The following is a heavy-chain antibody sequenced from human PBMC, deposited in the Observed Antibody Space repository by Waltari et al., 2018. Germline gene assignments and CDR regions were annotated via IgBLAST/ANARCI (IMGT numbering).Heavy chain of an antibody. CDR1: GGTFSSYA. V-gene: IGHV1-69*04. CDR3: ARDRGQWLVGSWFDP. J-gene: IGHJ5*02. D-gene: IGHD6-19*01. CDR2: IIPFLGIA. Sequence: QVQLVQSGAEVKKPGSSVKVSCKASGGTFSSYAISWVRQAPGQGLEWMGGIIPFLGIANYAQKFQGRVTITADESTSTAYMELSSLRSEDTAVYYCARDRGQWLVGSWFDPWGQGTLVTVSS.